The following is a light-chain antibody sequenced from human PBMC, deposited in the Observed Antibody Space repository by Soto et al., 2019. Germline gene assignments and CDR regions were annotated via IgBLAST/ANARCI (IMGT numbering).Light chain of an antibody. CDR2: KAS. Sequence: DVQMTQSPSTLSASVGDRVTITCRASQSISSWLAWYQQKPGKAPTFLIYKASSLESGVPSRFSCSGSGTEFTLTISSLQPDDFGTYYCQQYGSYPLTFGGGTKVEIK. CDR1: QSISSW. CDR3: QQYGSYPLT. J-gene: IGKJ4*01. V-gene: IGKV1-5*03.